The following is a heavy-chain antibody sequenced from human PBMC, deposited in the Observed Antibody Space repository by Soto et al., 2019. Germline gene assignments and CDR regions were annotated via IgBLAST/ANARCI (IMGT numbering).Heavy chain of an antibody. V-gene: IGHV1-18*01. CDR2: ISSYNGDT. J-gene: IGHJ6*02. CDR1: GYTFTRSV. CDR3: AREGGPPYYYYGMYI. Sequence: ASVKVSCKASGYTFTRSVISWARQAPGQGPEWMGWISSYNGDTNYAQTFQGRVTMTTDTSTSTAYMELRSLRSDDTAVYYCAREGGPPYYYYGMYIWGQGPPVTVSS.